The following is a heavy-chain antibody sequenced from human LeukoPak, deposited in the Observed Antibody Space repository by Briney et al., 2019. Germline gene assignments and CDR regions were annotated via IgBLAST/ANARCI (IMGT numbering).Heavy chain of an antibody. V-gene: IGHV4-34*09. D-gene: IGHD3-16*02. J-gene: IGHJ4*02. CDR1: GGSFSGYY. Sequence: PSETLSLTCAVYGGSFSGYYWSWIRQPPGEGLEWIGEINHSGSTYYNPSLKSRVTISVDTSKNQFSLKLSSVTAADTAVYYCARGPYDYVWGSYRHDYWGQGTLVTVSS. CDR2: INHSGST. CDR3: ARGPYDYVWGSYRHDY.